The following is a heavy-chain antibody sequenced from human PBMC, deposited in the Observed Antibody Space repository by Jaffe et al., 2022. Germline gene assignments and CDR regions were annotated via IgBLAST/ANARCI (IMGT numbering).Heavy chain of an antibody. CDR1: GFTFGDYA. J-gene: IGHJ4*02. CDR2: IRSKAYGGTT. D-gene: IGHD6-13*01. V-gene: IGHV3-49*04. Sequence: EVQLVESGGGLVQPGRSLRLSCTASGFTFGDYAMSWVRQAPGKGLEWVGFIRSKAYGGTTEYAASVKGRFTISRDDSKSIAYLQMNSLKTEDTAVYYCTRDYRSSWYSPNPFDYWGQGTLVTVSS. CDR3: TRDYRSSWYSPNPFDY.